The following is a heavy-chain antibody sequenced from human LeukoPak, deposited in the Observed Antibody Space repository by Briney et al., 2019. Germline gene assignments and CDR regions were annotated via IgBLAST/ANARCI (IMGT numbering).Heavy chain of an antibody. D-gene: IGHD6-13*01. CDR1: GGSISSYY. CDR2: IYYSGST. J-gene: IGHJ5*02. V-gene: IGHV4-59*01. CDR3: ARVGGAAAGLFWFDP. Sequence: SETLSLTCTVSGGSISSYYWSWIRQPPGKGLEWIGYIYYSGSTNYNPSLKSRVTISVDTSKNQFSLKLSSVTAADTAVYYCARVGGAAAGLFWFDPWDQGTLVTVSS.